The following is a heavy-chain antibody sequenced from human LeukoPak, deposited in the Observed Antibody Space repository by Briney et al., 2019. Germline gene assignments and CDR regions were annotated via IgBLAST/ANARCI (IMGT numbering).Heavy chain of an antibody. CDR3: ATLWFGEFLGFDP. CDR1: GGSISSYY. J-gene: IGHJ5*02. D-gene: IGHD3-10*01. V-gene: IGHV4-59*01. CDR2: IYYSGST. Sequence: SETLSLTCTVSGGSISSYYWSWIRQPPGKGLEWIGYIYYSGSTNYNPSLKSRVTISVDTSKNQFSLKLSSVTAADTAVYYCATLWFGEFLGFDPWGQGTLVTVSS.